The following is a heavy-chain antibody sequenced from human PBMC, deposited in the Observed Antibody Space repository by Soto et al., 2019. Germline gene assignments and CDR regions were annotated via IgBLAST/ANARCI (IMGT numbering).Heavy chain of an antibody. CDR1: GGSISTYY. CDR2: MYYGGVT. CDR3: ARDQYDFRSGSYYYAMEV. Sequence: WETLSLTCIVSGGSISTYYWSWIRQAPGKGLEWIGYMYYGGVTIYNPSLKGRVTISKHTSANQFSLTLTSVTAADTGVYYCARDQYDFRSGSYYYAMEVWGQGTKVTVSS. V-gene: IGHV4-59*01. D-gene: IGHD3-3*01. J-gene: IGHJ6*02.